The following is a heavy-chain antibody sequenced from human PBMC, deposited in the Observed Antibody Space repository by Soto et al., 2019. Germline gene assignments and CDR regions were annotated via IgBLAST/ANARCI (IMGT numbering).Heavy chain of an antibody. CDR2: IIPIFGTA. D-gene: IGHD5-18*01. J-gene: IGHJ6*02. CDR1: GGTFSSYA. Sequence: SVQVSCKASGGTFSSYAISWVRQAPGQGLEWMGGIIPIFGTANYAQKFQGRVTITADESTSTAYMELSSLRSEDTAVYYCARSKGGEWIQPGEYYYYYGMDVWGQGTTVTVSS. V-gene: IGHV1-69*13. CDR3: ARSKGGEWIQPGEYYYYYGMDV.